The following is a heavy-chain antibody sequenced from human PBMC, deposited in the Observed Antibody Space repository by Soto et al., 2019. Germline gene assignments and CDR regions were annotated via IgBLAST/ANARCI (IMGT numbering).Heavy chain of an antibody. V-gene: IGHV2-5*02. CDR1: GFSLSTRGVG. CDR3: AHTQDYGTVTY. Sequence: QITLKESGPTLVKPTQTLTLTCTFSGFSLSTRGVGVGWIRQPPGKALEWLAVIYWDDDKRYSPSLKSRLTITKDTSKNQQVVLTMTNMDPGDTATYYCAHTQDYGTVTYWGQGTLVTVSS. J-gene: IGHJ4*02. CDR2: IYWDDDK. D-gene: IGHD4-17*01.